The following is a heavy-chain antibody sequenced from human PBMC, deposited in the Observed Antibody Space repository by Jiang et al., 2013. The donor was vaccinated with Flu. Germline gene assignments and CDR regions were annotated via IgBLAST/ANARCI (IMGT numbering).Heavy chain of an antibody. D-gene: IGHD2-21*01. CDR1: GGSFSGYY. V-gene: IGHV4-34*01. CDR3: ARHHSYCGGDCYSAFRHFDY. Sequence: VLLKPSETLSLTCAAYGGSFSGYYWSWIRQPPGKGLEWIGEINHSGSTNYNPSLKSRVTMSVDTSKNQFSLKLSSVTAADTAVYYCARHHSYCGGDCYSAFRHFDYWGQGTLVTVSS. J-gene: IGHJ4*02. CDR2: INHSGST.